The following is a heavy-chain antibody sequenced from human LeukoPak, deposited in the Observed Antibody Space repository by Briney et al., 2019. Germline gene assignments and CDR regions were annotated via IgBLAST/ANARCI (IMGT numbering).Heavy chain of an antibody. CDR3: ARDLGLVVIEYFDY. CDR1: GGTFSSYA. V-gene: IGHV1-69*04. Sequence: ASVKVSCKASGGTFSSYAISWVRQAPGQGLEWMGRIIPILGIANYAQKFQGRVTITADKSTSTAYMELSSLRSEDTAVYYCARDLGLVVIEYFDYWGQGTLVTVSS. J-gene: IGHJ4*02. CDR2: IIPILGIA. D-gene: IGHD2-21*01.